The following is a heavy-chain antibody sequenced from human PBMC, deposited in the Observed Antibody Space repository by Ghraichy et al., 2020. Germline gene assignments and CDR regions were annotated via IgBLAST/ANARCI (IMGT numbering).Heavy chain of an antibody. D-gene: IGHD5-12*01. CDR3: AKDSRGGYDDHLFDY. V-gene: IGHV3-30*02. Sequence: GGSLRLSCAASGFTFSSYGMHWVRQAPGKGLEWVAFIRYDGSNKYYADSVKGRFTISRDNSKNTLYLQMNSLRAEDTAVYYCAKDSRGGYDDHLFDYWGQGTLVTVSS. CDR1: GFTFSSYG. CDR2: IRYDGSNK. J-gene: IGHJ4*02.